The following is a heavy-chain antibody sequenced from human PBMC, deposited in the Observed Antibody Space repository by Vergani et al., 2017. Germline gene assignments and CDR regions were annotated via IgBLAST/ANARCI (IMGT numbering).Heavy chain of an antibody. CDR3: AKGKGGPFDY. Sequence: EVQLVESGGGLVQPGRSLRLSCAASGFTFDAYAMHWVRQAPGKGLEWVSGISWNSGSIGYADSVKGRFTISRDNAKNSLYLQMNSLRAEDTALYYCAKGKGGPFDYWGQGTLVTVSS. CDR1: GFTFDAYA. V-gene: IGHV3-9*01. J-gene: IGHJ4*02. D-gene: IGHD3-16*01. CDR2: ISWNSGSI.